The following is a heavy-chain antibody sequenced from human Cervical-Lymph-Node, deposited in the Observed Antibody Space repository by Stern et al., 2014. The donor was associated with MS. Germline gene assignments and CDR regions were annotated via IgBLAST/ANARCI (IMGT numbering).Heavy chain of an antibody. CDR1: GFDFDSYS. J-gene: IGHJ6*02. CDR2: SSSSGTKI. CDR3: ASPHCGGDCWANDQYTMDV. V-gene: IGHV3-21*01. Sequence: EVQLVESGGGLVKPGGTLRLSCIASGFDFDSYSMSWVRQVPGKGLEWGASSSSSGTKIFYADSVKGRFTISRDNSMKSLYLQMKSLRLEDTATYYCASPHCGGDCWANDQYTMDVWGQGTTVTVSS. D-gene: IGHD2-21*02.